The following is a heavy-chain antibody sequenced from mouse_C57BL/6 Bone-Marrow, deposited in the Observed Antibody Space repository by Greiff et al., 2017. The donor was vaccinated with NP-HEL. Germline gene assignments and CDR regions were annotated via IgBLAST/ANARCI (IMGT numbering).Heavy chain of an antibody. CDR2: ISYSGST. V-gene: IGHV3-8*01. J-gene: IGHJ4*01. Sequence: DVKLVESGPGLAKPSQTLSLTCSVTGYSITSDYWNWIRKFPGNKLEYMGYISYSGSTYYNPSLKSRISITRDTSKNQYYLQLNSVTTEDTATYYCARYSYYDYDEGYYYAMDYWGQGTSVTVSS. D-gene: IGHD2-4*01. CDR3: ARYSYYDYDEGYYYAMDY. CDR1: GYSITSDY.